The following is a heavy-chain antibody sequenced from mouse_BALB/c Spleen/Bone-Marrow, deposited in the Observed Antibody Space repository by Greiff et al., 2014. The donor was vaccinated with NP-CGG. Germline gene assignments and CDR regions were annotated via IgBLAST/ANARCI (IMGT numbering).Heavy chain of an antibody. V-gene: IGHV6-6*02. J-gene: IGHJ2*01. CDR3: TRGGPHFDY. Sequence: EVMLVESGGGLVQPGGSMKLSCVASGFTFSNYWMNWVRQSPEKGLEWVAEIRLKSNYYATYYAESVKGRFTISRDESKSSVFLQMNNLRPEDTGIYYCTRGGPHFDYWGQGTTLTVSS. CDR2: IRLKSNYYAT. CDR1: GFTFSNYW.